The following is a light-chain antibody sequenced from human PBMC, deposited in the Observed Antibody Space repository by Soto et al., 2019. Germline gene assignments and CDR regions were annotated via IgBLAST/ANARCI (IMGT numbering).Light chain of an antibody. CDR1: SRDVGGYDC. CDR2: EVS. J-gene: IGLJ1*01. Sequence: QSALTQPPSASGSPGQSVTISCTGTSRDVGGYDCVSWYQQQPGKAPKLMMYEVSKRPSGVPDRFSGSKSGNTASLTVSGLQPEDEADYYCSSYAGINILYIFGTGTKLTVL. CDR3: SSYAGINILYI. V-gene: IGLV2-8*01.